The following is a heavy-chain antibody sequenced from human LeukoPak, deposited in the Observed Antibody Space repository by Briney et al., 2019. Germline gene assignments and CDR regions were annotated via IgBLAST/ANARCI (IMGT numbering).Heavy chain of an antibody. CDR3: AQDVSSLIGAFYI. D-gene: IGHD2-8*01. V-gene: IGHV3-23*01. Sequence: QTGGSLRLSCAASGFTFSNYAMGWDRQAPGTGLGLVSVISDSGGSTHYADSVKGRFPLSRDNSNNTLYLQMNSLRAEDTAVYYCAQDVSSLIGAFYIGGQGTMVTVSS. CDR2: ISDSGGST. J-gene: IGHJ3*02. CDR1: GFTFSNYA.